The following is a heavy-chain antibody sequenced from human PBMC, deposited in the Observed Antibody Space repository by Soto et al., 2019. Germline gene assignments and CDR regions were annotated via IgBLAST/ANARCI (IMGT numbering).Heavy chain of an antibody. D-gene: IGHD2-8*01. CDR2: IYYSGST. V-gene: IGHV4-39*01. Sequence: SETLSLTCTVSGGSISSSSYYWGWIRQPPGKGLEWIGSIYYSGSTYYKPSLKSRVTISVDTSKKQLSLKLHSETAEDKAVNDCARGYCTNGVCSPHYYYYYGMDVWGQGTTVT. J-gene: IGHJ6*02. CDR1: GGSISSSSYY. CDR3: ARGYCTNGVCSPHYYYYYGMDV.